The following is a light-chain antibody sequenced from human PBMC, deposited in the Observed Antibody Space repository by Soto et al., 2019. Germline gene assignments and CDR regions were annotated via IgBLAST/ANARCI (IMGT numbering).Light chain of an antibody. J-gene: IGLJ1*01. CDR3: SSSTSSSTLGV. CDR1: SSDVGGYNY. V-gene: IGLV2-14*01. Sequence: QSALTQPASVSGSPGQSITISCTGTSSDVGGYNYVSWYQQHPGKAPKLMIYDVSNRPSGVSNRFSGSKSGNTASLTISGVQAEDGADYYCSSSTSSSTLGVFGTGTK. CDR2: DVS.